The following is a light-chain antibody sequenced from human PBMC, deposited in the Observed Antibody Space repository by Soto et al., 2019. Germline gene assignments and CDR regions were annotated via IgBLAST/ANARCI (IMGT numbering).Light chain of an antibody. CDR1: SSDVGGHNY. CDR2: EVN. Sequence: QSALTQPASVSGSPGQSISISCTGTSSDVGGHNYVSWYQQHPGKAPRLMIYEVNNRPSGVSNRFSGSKSGNTASLTISGLQAEDEADYYCTSFASSSTVVLFGGGTKVTVL. J-gene: IGLJ2*01. CDR3: TSFASSSTVVL. V-gene: IGLV2-14*01.